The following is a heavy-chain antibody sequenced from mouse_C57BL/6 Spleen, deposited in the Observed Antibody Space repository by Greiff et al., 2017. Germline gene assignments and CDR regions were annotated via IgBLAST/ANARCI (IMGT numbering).Heavy chain of an antibody. Sequence: QVQLKQSGAELVRPGTSVKMSCKASGYTFTNYWIGWAKQRPGHGLEWIGDIYPGGGYTNYNEKFKGKATLTADKSSSTAYMQFSSLTSEDSAIYYCARSDYVYAMDYWGQGTSVTVSS. J-gene: IGHJ4*01. CDR1: GYTFTNYW. D-gene: IGHD2-4*01. CDR2: IYPGGGYT. V-gene: IGHV1-63*01. CDR3: ARSDYVYAMDY.